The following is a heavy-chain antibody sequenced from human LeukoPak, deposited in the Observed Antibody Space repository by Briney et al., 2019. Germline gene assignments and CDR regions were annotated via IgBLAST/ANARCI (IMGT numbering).Heavy chain of an antibody. Sequence: GGSLRLSCAASGFSLSGYWVHSVRRAPGKGPVWVSCIKSDGGDTIYADSVKGRFTISRDNANNMLYLQMNSLRAEDTAVYYCARDAHRGMGVWGQGTTVTVSS. CDR1: GFSLSGYW. V-gene: IGHV3-74*01. CDR2: IKSDGGDT. CDR3: ARDAHRGMGV. J-gene: IGHJ6*02.